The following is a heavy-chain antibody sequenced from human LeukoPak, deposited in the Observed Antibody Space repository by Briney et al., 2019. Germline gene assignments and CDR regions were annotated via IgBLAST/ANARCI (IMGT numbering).Heavy chain of an antibody. V-gene: IGHV4-38-2*01. Sequence: GSLRLSCAASGFTFSDYYMSWILQAPGKGLEWIGSIYDSGSTYYNPSLKSRVTISVDTSKNQFSLKLNSVTAADTAVYYCARHYGPWGQGTLVTVSS. J-gene: IGHJ5*02. CDR2: IYDSGST. D-gene: IGHD3-16*01. CDR1: GFTFSDYY. CDR3: ARHYGP.